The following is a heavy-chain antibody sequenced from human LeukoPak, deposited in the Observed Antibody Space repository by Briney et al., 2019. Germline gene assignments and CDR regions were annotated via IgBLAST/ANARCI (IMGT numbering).Heavy chain of an antibody. CDR1: GYTFTSYG. Sequence: ASVKVSCKASGYTFTSYGISWVRQAPGQGLEWMGWISAYNGNTNYAQKLQGSVTMTRDTSTSTVYMELSSLRSEDTAVYYCARDLDTAMVMGYYCYGMDVWGQGTTVTVSS. D-gene: IGHD5-18*01. CDR3: ARDLDTAMVMGYYCYGMDV. V-gene: IGHV1-18*01. CDR2: ISAYNGNT. J-gene: IGHJ6*02.